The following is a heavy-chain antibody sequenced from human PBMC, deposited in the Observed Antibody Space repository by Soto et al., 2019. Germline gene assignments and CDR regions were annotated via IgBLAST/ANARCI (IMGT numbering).Heavy chain of an antibody. Sequence: GGSLRLSCEASGFTFNNYAMDWVRQIPGKGLEWVSLISWDGGTTYYADSVKGRFTISRDNSKNSLYLQMSSLRTEDTALYYCAIDLGGSSWWSGHYYDMDVWGQGTTVTVSS. J-gene: IGHJ6*02. CDR3: AIDLGGSSWWSGHYYDMDV. D-gene: IGHD6-13*01. V-gene: IGHV3-43*02. CDR2: ISWDGGTT. CDR1: GFTFNNYA.